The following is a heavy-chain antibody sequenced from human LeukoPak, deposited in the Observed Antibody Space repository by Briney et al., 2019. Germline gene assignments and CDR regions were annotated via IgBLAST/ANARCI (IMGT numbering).Heavy chain of an antibody. CDR2: IHPHGIF. D-gene: IGHD5-24*01. Sequence: PSETLSLTCAVYGGSCDDYYCSWIRQPPGKGLEWIGEIHPHGIFYYNSSLTSRATISIDTSKSRFSLRLTSVTAADTAFYYCARGRDRSKAGDHWGQGSLVTVSS. J-gene: IGHJ4*02. V-gene: IGHV4-34*01. CDR1: GGSCDDYY. CDR3: ARGRDRSKAGDH.